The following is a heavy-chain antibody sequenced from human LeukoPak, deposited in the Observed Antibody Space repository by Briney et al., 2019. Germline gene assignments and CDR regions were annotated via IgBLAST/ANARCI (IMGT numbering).Heavy chain of an antibody. CDR1: GFTFSSYT. CDR2: ITSSSSYI. Sequence: GSLRLSCAASGFTFSSYTMNWVRQAPGKGLEWVSSITSSSSYIYYADSVKGRFTISRDNAKNSLFLQMNSLRAEDTAVYYCARHVIAVGFDYWGQGTLVTVSS. D-gene: IGHD2-21*01. CDR3: ARHVIAVGFDY. V-gene: IGHV3-21*01. J-gene: IGHJ4*02.